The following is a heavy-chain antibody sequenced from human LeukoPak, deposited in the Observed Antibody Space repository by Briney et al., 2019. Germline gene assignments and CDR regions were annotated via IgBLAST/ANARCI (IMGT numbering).Heavy chain of an antibody. V-gene: IGHV4-34*01. CDR2: INHSGST. CDR1: GGSFSGYY. J-gene: IGHJ5*02. CDR3: AGLTRIAVGTFT. D-gene: IGHD2-15*01. Sequence: SETLSLTCAVYGGSFSGYYWSWIRQPPGKGLEWIGEINHSGSTNYNPSLESRVSISVDTSKSQFSLKLDSVTAADTAVYYCAGLTRIAVGTFTWGQGILVIVSS.